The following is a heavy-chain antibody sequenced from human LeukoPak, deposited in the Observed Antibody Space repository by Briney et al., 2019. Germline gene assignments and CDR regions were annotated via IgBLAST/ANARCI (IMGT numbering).Heavy chain of an antibody. D-gene: IGHD3-3*01. V-gene: IGHV4-34*01. CDR1: GGSFSGYY. J-gene: IGHJ5*02. CDR2: INHSGST. Sequence: PSETLSLTCAVYGGSFSGYYWSWIRQPPGKGLEWIGEINHSGSTNYNPSLKSRVTISVDTSKSQFSLKLSSVTAADTAVYYCARGAVRYDFWSGYYTRWFDPWGQGTLVTVSS. CDR3: ARGAVRYDFWSGYYTRWFDP.